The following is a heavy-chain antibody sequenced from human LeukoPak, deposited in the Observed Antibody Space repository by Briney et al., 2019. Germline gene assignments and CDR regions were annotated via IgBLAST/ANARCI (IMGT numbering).Heavy chain of an antibody. D-gene: IGHD1-7*01. V-gene: IGHV3-23*01. J-gene: IGHJ4*02. CDR2: ISGSGGST. CDR3: ARMNYVSTGWGAPFDN. CDR1: GFTFSSYA. Sequence: GGSLRLSCAASGFTFSSYAMSWVRQAPGKGLEWVSAISGSGGSTYYADSVKGRFTISRDNAKNLLFLQMNSLRAKDTAVYYCARMNYVSTGWGAPFDNWGQGTLVTISS.